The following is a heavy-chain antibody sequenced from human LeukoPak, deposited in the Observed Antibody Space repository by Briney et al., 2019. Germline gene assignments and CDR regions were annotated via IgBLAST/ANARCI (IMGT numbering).Heavy chain of an antibody. CDR1: GSAFSGYT. Sequence: ASVKVSCKASGSAFSGYTITWVRQAPGQGLEWMGWMSPNSGNTGYAQKFQGRVTMTRNTSISTAYMELSSLRSEDTAVYYCARGDWFDPWGQGTLVTVSS. CDR3: ARGDWFDP. V-gene: IGHV1-8*02. J-gene: IGHJ5*02. CDR2: MSPNSGNT.